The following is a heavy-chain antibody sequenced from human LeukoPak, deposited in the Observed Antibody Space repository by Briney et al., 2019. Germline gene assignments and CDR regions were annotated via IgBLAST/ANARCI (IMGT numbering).Heavy chain of an antibody. CDR1: GGSISSSNYF. D-gene: IGHD6-19*01. J-gene: IGHJ5*02. CDR2: ISYSGST. CDR3: VRGVAVAGINWFDP. Sequence: SETLSLTCTVSGGSISSSNYFWGWIRQPPGKGLEWIGSISYSGSTYYSPSLKSRVTISADTSKNQFSLKLSSVTAADTAVYHCVRGVAVAGINWFDPWGQGTLVTVSS. V-gene: IGHV4-39*07.